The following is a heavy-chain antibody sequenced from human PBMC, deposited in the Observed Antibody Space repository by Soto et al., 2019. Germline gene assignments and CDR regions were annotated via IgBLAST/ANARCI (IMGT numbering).Heavy chain of an antibody. D-gene: IGHD4-17*01. CDR3: ARDYGDYFDY. J-gene: IGHJ4*02. V-gene: IGHV1-2*06. Sequence: QVQLVQSGAEVKKPGASVKVPCKASGYTFSGYYMNWVRQAPGQGLEWMGRINPNNGATNYAQKFQRRVTMTRDTSISTAYMELSRLRSDDTALYYCARDYGDYFDYWGQGTLVTVSS. CDR1: GYTFSGYY. CDR2: INPNNGAT.